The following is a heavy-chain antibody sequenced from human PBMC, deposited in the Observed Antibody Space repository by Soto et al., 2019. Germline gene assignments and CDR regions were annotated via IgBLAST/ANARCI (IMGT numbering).Heavy chain of an antibody. J-gene: IGHJ4*02. CDR2: TYYRSKWYN. Sequence: SHTLSLTCAISGDSVSSNSAAWEWIKQSPSRGLEWLGRTYYRSKWYNDYAVSVKSRITINPDTSKNQFSLQLNSVTPEDTAVYYCARAFANSSGSRPFDYWGQGTLVTVSS. CDR3: ARAFANSSGSRPFDY. V-gene: IGHV6-1*01. D-gene: IGHD6-19*01. CDR1: GDSVSSNSAA.